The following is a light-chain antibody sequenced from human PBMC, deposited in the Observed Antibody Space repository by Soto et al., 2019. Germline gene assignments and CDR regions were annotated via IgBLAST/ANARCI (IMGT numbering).Light chain of an antibody. CDR1: QTISTF. Sequence: IHMTQSPSSLSASVGDRVTLTCRASQTISTFLNWYQHKPGKAPKLLIYDATNLYSGVPSRFSGSGSGTDFTLTISSLQPEDFAPYSCQQSFSTPWTFAQGTKVEVK. CDR2: DAT. V-gene: IGKV1-39*01. CDR3: QQSFSTPWT. J-gene: IGKJ1*01.